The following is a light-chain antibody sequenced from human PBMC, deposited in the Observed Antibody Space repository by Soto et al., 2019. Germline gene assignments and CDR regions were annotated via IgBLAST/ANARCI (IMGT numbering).Light chain of an antibody. CDR2: DAN. V-gene: IGKV3-11*01. CDR3: QQRSNWPPGGT. CDR1: QSVSSY. Sequence: EIVLTQSPATLSLSPGERATLSCRASQSVSSYLAWYQQKPGQAPRLLSYDANNRATGIPARFSGSGSGTDFTLTISSLEPEDFAVYYCQQRSNWPPGGTFGPGTKVDIK. J-gene: IGKJ3*01.